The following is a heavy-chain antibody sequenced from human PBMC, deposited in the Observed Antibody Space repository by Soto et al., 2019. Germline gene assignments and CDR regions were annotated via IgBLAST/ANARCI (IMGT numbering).Heavy chain of an antibody. CDR3: ARSIAVAGLDY. J-gene: IGHJ4*02. V-gene: IGHV3-30-3*01. Sequence: GGSLRLSCAASGFTFSTYAAHWVRQAPGKGLEWVAVISNDESKKYYANSVKGRFTISRDNSNNTGYLQMNSLRREDTAIYYCARSIAVAGLDYWGPGTLVTVSS. CDR1: GFTFSTYA. D-gene: IGHD6-19*01. CDR2: ISNDESKK.